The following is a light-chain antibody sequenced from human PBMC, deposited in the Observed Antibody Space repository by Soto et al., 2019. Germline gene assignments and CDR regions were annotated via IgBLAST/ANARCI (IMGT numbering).Light chain of an antibody. CDR1: QGFPDD. V-gene: IGKV1-27*01. J-gene: IGKJ4*01. Sequence: DIQLTQSPSSLSASAVDRVTYTCRVSQGFPDDLRCNGQRPGKLPKALIHGASDLQAGVPSRFTGSGSATEFTLTVSGLQPAASVTNSGQRTDIVPALTFGGGAKAEIK. CDR2: GAS. CDR3: QRTDIVPALT.